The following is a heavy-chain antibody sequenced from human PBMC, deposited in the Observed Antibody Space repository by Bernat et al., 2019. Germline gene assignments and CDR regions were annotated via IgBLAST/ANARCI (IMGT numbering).Heavy chain of an antibody. CDR2: ISSSSSTI. CDR1: GFTFSSYS. Sequence: EVQLVESGGGLVQPGGSLRLSCAASGFTFSSYSMNWVRQAPGKGLEWVSYISSSSSTIHYADSVKGRFTISRDNAKNSLYLQMNSLRAEDTAGYYCATSQREYSGYDGFGGNALKIGGQGT. D-gene: IGHD5-12*01. CDR3: ATSQREYSGYDGFGGNALKI. J-gene: IGHJ4*02. V-gene: IGHV3-48*01.